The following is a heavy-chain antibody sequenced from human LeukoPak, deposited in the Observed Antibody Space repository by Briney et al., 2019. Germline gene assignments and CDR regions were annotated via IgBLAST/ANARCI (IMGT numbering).Heavy chain of an antibody. CDR3: ASYGDYDRGYFDH. V-gene: IGHV3-21*01. CDR2: ISSSSSYI. Sequence: GGSLRLSCAASGFTFSSYGMNWVRQAPGKGLEWVSSISSSSSYIYYADSVKGRFTISRDNAKNSLYLQMNSLRAEDTAVYYCASYGDYDRGYFDHRGQGTLVTVSS. CDR1: GFTFSSYG. D-gene: IGHD4-17*01. J-gene: IGHJ4*02.